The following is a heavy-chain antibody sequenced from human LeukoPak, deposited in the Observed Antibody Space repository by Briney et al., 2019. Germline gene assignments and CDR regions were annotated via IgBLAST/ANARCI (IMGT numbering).Heavy chain of an antibody. Sequence: GGSLRLSCAASGFTFSSYAMSWVRQAPGKGLEWVSAISGSGGSTYYADSVKGRFTISRDNSKNTLYLQMNSLRAEDTAVYYCAIHCSSTSCYIVGGSYPALWAFDIWGQGTMVTVSS. CDR2: ISGSGGST. D-gene: IGHD2-2*02. CDR1: GFTFSSYA. V-gene: IGHV3-23*01. CDR3: AIHCSSTSCYIVGGSYPALWAFDI. J-gene: IGHJ3*02.